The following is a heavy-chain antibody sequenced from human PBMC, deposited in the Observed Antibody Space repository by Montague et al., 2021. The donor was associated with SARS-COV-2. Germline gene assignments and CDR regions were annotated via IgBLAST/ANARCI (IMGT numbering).Heavy chain of an antibody. CDR3: ASHRRNDVVTYYPDF. Sequence: SETLSLTCSVSGGSFDSDNFFWGWIRQPPGKRLEWIGVISNGGRTFDNPSLKSRVTISVHTSRNQLSLNVKSVAAADTAVYYCASHRRNDVVTYYPDFWGQGILVTVSS. J-gene: IGHJ4*02. CDR2: ISNGGRT. V-gene: IGHV4-39*01. CDR1: GGSFDSDNFF. D-gene: IGHD3-10*01.